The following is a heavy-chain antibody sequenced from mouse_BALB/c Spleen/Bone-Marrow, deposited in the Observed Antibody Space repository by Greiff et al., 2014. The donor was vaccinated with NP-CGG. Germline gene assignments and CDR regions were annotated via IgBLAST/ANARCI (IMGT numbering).Heavy chain of an antibody. CDR2: ISYDGSN. V-gene: IGHV3-6*02. J-gene: IGHJ3*01. CDR3: ARDYGNYLFAY. D-gene: IGHD2-1*01. Sequence: EVQLQQSGPGLVKPSQSLSLTCSVTGYSITSGCYWNWIRQFPGNKLEWMGYISYDGSNNYNPSLKNRISFTRDTSKNQFFLKLNSVTTEDTATYYCARDYGNYLFAYSGQGTLVTVSA. CDR1: GYSITSGCY.